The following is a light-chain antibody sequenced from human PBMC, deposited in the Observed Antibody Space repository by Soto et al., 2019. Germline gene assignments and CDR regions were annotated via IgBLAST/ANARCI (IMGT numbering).Light chain of an antibody. CDR1: SSDVGGYNY. Sequence: QSVLTQPPSASGSPGQSVAISCTGTSSDVGGYNYVSWYQQHPGKAPKLMIYEVNKRPSGVPDRFSGSKSGNTASLTISALQAEDEADYFCNSYTSSTSRPYVFGTGTKVTVL. V-gene: IGLV2-8*01. CDR2: EVN. J-gene: IGLJ1*01. CDR3: NSYTSSTSRPYV.